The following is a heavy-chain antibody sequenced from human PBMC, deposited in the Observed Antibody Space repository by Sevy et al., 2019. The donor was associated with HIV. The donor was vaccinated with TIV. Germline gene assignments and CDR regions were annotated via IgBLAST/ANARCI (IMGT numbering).Heavy chain of an antibody. V-gene: IGHV3-30*18. D-gene: IGHD3-22*01. Sequence: GGSLRLSCAASGFTFSSYGMHWVRQAPGKGLEWVAVISYDGSNKYYADSVKGRFTISRNNSKNKLYLQMNSLRAEDTAAYYCAKCRVNMIVGEMTYDFDSWGQGTLVTVSS. CDR2: ISYDGSNK. CDR3: AKCRVNMIVGEMTYDFDS. J-gene: IGHJ4*02. CDR1: GFTFSSYG.